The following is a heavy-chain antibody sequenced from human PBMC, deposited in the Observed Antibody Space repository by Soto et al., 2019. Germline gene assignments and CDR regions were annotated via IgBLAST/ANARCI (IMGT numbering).Heavy chain of an antibody. J-gene: IGHJ5*02. Sequence: SETLSLTCTVSGGSISSGGYYWSWIRQHPGKGLEWIGYIYYSGSTYYNPSLKSRVTISVDTSKNQFSLRLSSVTAADTAVYYCARAHDYSTYLHNRLAPWGQGTLVTVSS. CDR2: IYYSGST. CDR1: GGSISSGGYY. CDR3: ARAHDYSTYLHNRLAP. V-gene: IGHV4-31*03. D-gene: IGHD4-4*01.